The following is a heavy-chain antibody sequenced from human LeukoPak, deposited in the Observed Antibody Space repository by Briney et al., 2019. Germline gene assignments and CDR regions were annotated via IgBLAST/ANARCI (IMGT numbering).Heavy chain of an antibody. V-gene: IGHV4-34*01. D-gene: IGHD3-10*01. CDR1: GGSFSGYY. CDR3: AGQYYYGSGRPRDNWFDP. Sequence: SETLSLTCAVYGGSFSGYYWGWIRQPPGKGLEWIGSIYYSGSTYYNPSLKSRVTISVDTSKNQFSLKLSSVTAADTAVYYCAGQYYYGSGRPRDNWFDPWGQGTLVTVSS. CDR2: IYYSGST. J-gene: IGHJ5*02.